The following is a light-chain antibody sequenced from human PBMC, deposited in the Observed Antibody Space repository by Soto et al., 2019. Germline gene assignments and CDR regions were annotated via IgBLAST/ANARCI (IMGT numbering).Light chain of an antibody. CDR3: QQYNNWPPGPYT. J-gene: IGKJ2*01. CDR2: GAS. Sequence: EIVMTQSPATLSVSPGERATISYRASQSVSSNLAWYQQKPGQAPRLLIYGASTRATGIPARFSGSGSGTEFTLAISSLQSEDFAAYYCQQYNNWPPGPYTFGQGTKLEIK. V-gene: IGKV3-15*01. CDR1: QSVSSN.